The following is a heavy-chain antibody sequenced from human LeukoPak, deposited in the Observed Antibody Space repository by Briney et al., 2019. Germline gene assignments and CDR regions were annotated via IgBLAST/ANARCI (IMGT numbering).Heavy chain of an antibody. V-gene: IGHV1-2*02. CDR1: GYTFTGYY. CDR2: INPNSGGT. Sequence: AASVKVSCKASGYTFTGYYIQWVRQAPGQGLEWMGWINPNSGGTNYAQKFQDRVTMTRDTSITTAYMELSRLTSDDTAVYYCVRDTLDTAMDLFDYWGQGTLVTVSS. D-gene: IGHD5-18*01. CDR3: VRDTLDTAMDLFDY. J-gene: IGHJ4*02.